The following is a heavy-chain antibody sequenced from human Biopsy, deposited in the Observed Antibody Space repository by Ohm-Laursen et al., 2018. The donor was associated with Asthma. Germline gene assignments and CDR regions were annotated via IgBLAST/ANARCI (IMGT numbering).Heavy chain of an antibody. Sequence: GTLSLTCTVSDGSINNFYWSWIRQPPGKGLESIGHVYYSGSTNYNPSLKSRVTISIDASKNQFSLKLTSVTAADTAVYYCARGVDRVTGLLDHFDSWGQVTLVTVSS. CDR2: VYYSGST. CDR1: DGSINNFY. V-gene: IGHV4-59*01. CDR3: ARGVDRVTGLLDHFDS. J-gene: IGHJ4*02. D-gene: IGHD2-21*02.